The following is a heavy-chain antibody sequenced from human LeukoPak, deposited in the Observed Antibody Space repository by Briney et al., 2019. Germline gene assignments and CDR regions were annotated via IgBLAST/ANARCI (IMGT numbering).Heavy chain of an antibody. CDR1: GYSFTTYW. CDR3: ARALVGAATLSY. CDR2: IYPGDSDT. D-gene: IGHD1-26*01. J-gene: IGHJ4*02. Sequence: GESLKISCKGSGYSFTTYWIAWVRQMPGKGLEWMGVIYPGDSDTRYSPSFQGQVTLSADKSISTAYLQWSSLKASDTAIYYCARALVGAATLSYWGQGTLVAVSS. V-gene: IGHV5-51*01.